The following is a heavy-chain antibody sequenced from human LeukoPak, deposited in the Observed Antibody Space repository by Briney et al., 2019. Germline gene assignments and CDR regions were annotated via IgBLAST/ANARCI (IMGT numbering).Heavy chain of an antibody. D-gene: IGHD3-9*01. Sequence: NPGGSLRLSCAASGFTFSSYSMNWVRQAPGKGLEWVSSISSSSSYIYYADSVKGRFTISRDNAKNSLYLQMNSLRAEDTAVYYCARDKYDILTGYPGYSFDYWGQGTLATVSS. CDR1: GFTFSSYS. V-gene: IGHV3-21*01. CDR3: ARDKYDILTGYPGYSFDY. CDR2: ISSSSSYI. J-gene: IGHJ4*02.